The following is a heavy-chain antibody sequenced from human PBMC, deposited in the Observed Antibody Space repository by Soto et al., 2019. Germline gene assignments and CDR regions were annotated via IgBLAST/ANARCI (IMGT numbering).Heavy chain of an antibody. CDR2: SSSSGQYI. D-gene: IGHD3-9*01. V-gene: IGHV3-21*06. CDR3: ARGARYDTLTGYL. Sequence: PGGSLRLSCEGSGFNFRDCSINWVRQAPGKGLEWVSFSSSSGQYIKYADSVKGRFTISRDNAKNSVHLQMNSLRVEDTAIYYCARGARYDTLTGYLWGQGTRVTVSS. CDR1: GFNFRDCS. J-gene: IGHJ5*02.